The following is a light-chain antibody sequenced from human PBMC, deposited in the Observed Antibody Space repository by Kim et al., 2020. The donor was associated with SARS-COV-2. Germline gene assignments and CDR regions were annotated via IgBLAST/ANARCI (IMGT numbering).Light chain of an antibody. J-gene: IGLJ3*02. V-gene: IGLV7-43*01. CDR1: AGAVTSGYY. CDR3: LLFYVDNHHWV. CDR2: STS. Sequence: GTVTLTCASSAGAVTSGYYPNWFQQKPGQPPRALIFSTSNKHSWTPARFSGSLLGGKAALTLSGVQPEDEADYYCLLFYVDNHHWVFGGGTKLTVL.